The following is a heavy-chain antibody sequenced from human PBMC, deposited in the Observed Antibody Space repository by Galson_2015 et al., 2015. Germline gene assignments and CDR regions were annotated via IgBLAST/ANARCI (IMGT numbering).Heavy chain of an antibody. CDR2: IYCSGST. V-gene: IGHV4-59*01. D-gene: IGHD3-10*01. J-gene: IGHJ2*01. CDR3: ARDSRGGSPGGFFDL. CDR1: GGSMSGYY. Sequence: ETLSLTCTVSGGSMSGYYWTWIRQPPEKGLEWIASIYCSGSTYYNPSLMSRVTISVDTSKSQFSLKTSSVTAADTAVYYCARDSRGGSPGGFFDLWGRGTLVTVSS.